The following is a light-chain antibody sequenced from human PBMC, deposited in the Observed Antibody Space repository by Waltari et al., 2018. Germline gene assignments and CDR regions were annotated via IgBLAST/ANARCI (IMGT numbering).Light chain of an antibody. Sequence: DIQMTQSPSTLSASVGDIVTLTCRASQSINTYLAWYQQKAGRAPKLLIYKASSLESGVPSRFSGSGSGTEFTLTISSLQPDDFATYYCQQYSSFPRTFGQGTKVEIK. V-gene: IGKV1-5*03. CDR2: KAS. CDR1: QSINTY. J-gene: IGKJ1*01. CDR3: QQYSSFPRT.